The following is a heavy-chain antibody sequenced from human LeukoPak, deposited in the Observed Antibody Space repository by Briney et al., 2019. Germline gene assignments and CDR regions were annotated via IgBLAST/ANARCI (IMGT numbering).Heavy chain of an antibody. CDR3: ARRRNYYDSSGIFDY. D-gene: IGHD3-22*01. J-gene: IGHJ4*02. CDR1: GGSISSYY. Sequence: SETLSLTRTVSGGSISSYYWSWIRQPPGKGLEWIGYIYYSGSTNYNPSLKSRVTILVDTSKNQFSLKLSSVTAADTAVYYCARRRNYYDSSGIFDYWGQGTLVTVSS. V-gene: IGHV4-59*01. CDR2: IYYSGST.